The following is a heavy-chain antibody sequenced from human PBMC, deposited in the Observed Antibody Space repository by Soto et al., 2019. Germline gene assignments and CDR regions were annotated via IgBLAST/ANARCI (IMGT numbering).Heavy chain of an antibody. CDR3: AKTVAGVHDAFDI. J-gene: IGHJ3*02. D-gene: IGHD6-19*01. Sequence: SETLSLTCTFSVVSISSSSYYWGWIRQPPGKGLEWIGSIYYSGSTYYNPSLKSRVTISVDTSKNQFSLKLSSVTAADTAVYYCAKTVAGVHDAFDIWGQGTMITVSS. CDR2: IYYSGST. V-gene: IGHV4-39*01. CDR1: VVSISSSSYY.